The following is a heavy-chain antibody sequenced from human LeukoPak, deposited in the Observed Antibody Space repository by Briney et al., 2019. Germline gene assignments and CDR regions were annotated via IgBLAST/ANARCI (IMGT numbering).Heavy chain of an antibody. CDR3: ARRSAAAGSESWFDP. Sequence: GESLKISCKGSGYSFTSYWIGWARQMPGKGLEWMGIIYPGDSDTRYSPSFQGQVTISADKSISTAYLQWSSLKASDTAMYYCARRSAAAGSESWFDPWGQGTLVTVSS. CDR1: GYSFTSYW. V-gene: IGHV5-51*01. CDR2: IYPGDSDT. J-gene: IGHJ5*02. D-gene: IGHD6-13*01.